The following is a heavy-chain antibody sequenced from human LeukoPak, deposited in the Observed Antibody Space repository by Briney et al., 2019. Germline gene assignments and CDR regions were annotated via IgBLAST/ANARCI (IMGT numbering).Heavy chain of an antibody. CDR3: ARETRETGRGDHQTDAFDI. CDR2: INREASRP. V-gene: IGHV3-74*01. CDR1: GFTLSDYW. D-gene: IGHD2-15*01. Sequence: PGGSLSLSCAASGFTLSDYWMHWVRQARGEGLVWVSRINREASRPSYADSVKGRFTISRDNAKNTLYLQMNSLRADDTALYYCARETRETGRGDHQTDAFDIWGQGTMVSVSS. J-gene: IGHJ3*02.